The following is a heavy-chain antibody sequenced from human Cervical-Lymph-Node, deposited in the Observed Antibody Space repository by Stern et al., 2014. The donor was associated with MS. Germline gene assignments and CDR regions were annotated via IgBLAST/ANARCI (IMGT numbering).Heavy chain of an antibody. CDR3: AHRTAGPFDY. V-gene: IGHV2-5*02. CDR2: IDWDDQK. Sequence: QVTLKESGPALVKPTQTLTLTCTFSGFSLSTSGLGVGWIRQPPGEALEWLAYIDWDDQKRYSPSLKSRLAITKDNSKNQVVLTLTNVDPVDTATYYCAHRTAGPFDYWGQGTLVTVSS. CDR1: GFSLSTSGLG. J-gene: IGHJ4*02.